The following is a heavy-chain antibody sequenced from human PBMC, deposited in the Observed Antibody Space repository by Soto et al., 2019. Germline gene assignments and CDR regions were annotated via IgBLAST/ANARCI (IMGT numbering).Heavy chain of an antibody. J-gene: IGHJ6*02. CDR1: GFTFSSYG. V-gene: IGHV3-33*01. CDR3: VRAAGYSGYDYVYYYGMDV. D-gene: IGHD5-12*01. Sequence: GGSLRLSCAASGFTFSSYGMHWVRQAPGKGLEWVALVWYDGGNKYYADSVKGRFTISRDNSKITLYLQMNSLRDEDTAVYYCVRAAGYSGYDYVYYYGMDVWGQGTTVTVSS. CDR2: VWYDGGNK.